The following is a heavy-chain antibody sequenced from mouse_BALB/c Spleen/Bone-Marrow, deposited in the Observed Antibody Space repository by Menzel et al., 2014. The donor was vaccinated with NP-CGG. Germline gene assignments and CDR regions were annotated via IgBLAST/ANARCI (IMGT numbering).Heavy chain of an antibody. CDR2: ILPGSGNT. CDR3: TRQGFAC. V-gene: IGHV1-9*01. Sequence: VHLVESGPELMKPGASVKISCKATGYTFSSYWIEWVKQRPGHGLEWIGEILPGSGNTHYNEKFKGKATFTADTSSNTAYMQLSSLTSEDSAVYYRTRQGFACWGQGTLVTVSA. CDR1: GYTFSSYW. J-gene: IGHJ3*01.